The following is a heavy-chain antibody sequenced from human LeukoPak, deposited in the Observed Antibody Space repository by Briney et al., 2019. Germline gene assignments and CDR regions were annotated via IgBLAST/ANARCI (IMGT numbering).Heavy chain of an antibody. CDR3: ARGNSYGYVGFDY. J-gene: IGHJ4*02. D-gene: IGHD5-18*01. CDR1: GGTFSSYA. CDR2: IIPILGIA. V-gene: IGHV1-69*04. Sequence: GASVKVSCKASGGTFSSYAISWVRQAPGQGLEWMGRIIPILGIANYAQKFQGRVTITADKSTSTAYMELSSLRSEDTAVYYCARGNSYGYVGFDYWGQGTLVTVSS.